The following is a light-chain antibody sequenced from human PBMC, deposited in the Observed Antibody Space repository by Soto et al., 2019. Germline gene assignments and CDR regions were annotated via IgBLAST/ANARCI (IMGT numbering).Light chain of an antibody. Sequence: SALTQPASVSGSPGQSITISCTGTSSDVGSYNYVSWYQQYPGKAPKLMIYDVSNRPSGVSYRFSASKSGNTASLTISGLQAEDEADYYCSSYTTSSTHVVFGGGTKVTVL. J-gene: IGLJ2*01. CDR1: SSDVGSYNY. CDR2: DVS. CDR3: SSYTTSSTHVV. V-gene: IGLV2-14*01.